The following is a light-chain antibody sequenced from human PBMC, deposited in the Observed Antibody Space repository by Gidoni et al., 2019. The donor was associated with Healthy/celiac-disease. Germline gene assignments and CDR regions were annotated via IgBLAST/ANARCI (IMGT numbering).Light chain of an antibody. Sequence: DIQMTQSPSTLSASVGDRVTITCRASQSISSWLAWYQQKPGKAPKLLLYKASSLESGVPSRFSGSGSGTEFTLTISSLQPDDFATYYCQQYNSYSRFGQGTKVEIK. V-gene: IGKV1-5*03. CDR2: KAS. CDR1: QSISSW. CDR3: QQYNSYSR. J-gene: IGKJ1*01.